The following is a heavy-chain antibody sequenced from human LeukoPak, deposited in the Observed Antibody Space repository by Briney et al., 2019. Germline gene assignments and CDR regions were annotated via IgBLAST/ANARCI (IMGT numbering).Heavy chain of an antibody. V-gene: IGHV1-2*02. Sequence: ASVKVSCKASGYTFTGYYMHWVRQAPGQGLEWMGWINPNSGGTNYAQKFQGRVTMTRDTSISTAYMELSRLRSDDTAVYYCARPDYDILTGFSRAFDIWGQGTMVTVYS. CDR1: GYTFTGYY. CDR3: ARPDYDILTGFSRAFDI. CDR2: INPNSGGT. D-gene: IGHD3-9*01. J-gene: IGHJ3*02.